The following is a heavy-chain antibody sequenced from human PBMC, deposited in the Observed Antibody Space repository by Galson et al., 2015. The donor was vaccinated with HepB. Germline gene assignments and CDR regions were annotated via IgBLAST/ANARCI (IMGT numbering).Heavy chain of an antibody. CDR1: GFSFSSYG. CDR2: IWNDGSNK. CDR3: VKDLRHSSHFDY. V-gene: IGHV3-33*03. D-gene: IGHD6-13*01. J-gene: IGHJ4*02. Sequence: SLKLSCATSGFSFSSYGMHWVRQAPGKGLEWVANIWNDGSNKNYADSVKGRFTVSRDNSKNTVYLQMNSLRAEDTAVYFCVKDLRHSSHFDYWGQGTLVTVSS.